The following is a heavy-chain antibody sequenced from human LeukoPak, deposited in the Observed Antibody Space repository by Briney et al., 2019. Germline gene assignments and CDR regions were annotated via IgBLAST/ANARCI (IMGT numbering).Heavy chain of an antibody. D-gene: IGHD2-2*01. CDR3: AGQCSSTNCYVGWFDP. Sequence: SETLSHPCSVSGGSISGAPYYWGWIRQPPGKGLEWIGSMYYTGTTYYNPSLKSRVTISVDTSKNHFSLKLSSVTAADTAVYYCAGQCSSTNCYVGWFDPWGQGTLVTVSS. V-gene: IGHV4-39*01. CDR2: MYYTGTT. CDR1: GGSISGAPYY. J-gene: IGHJ5*02.